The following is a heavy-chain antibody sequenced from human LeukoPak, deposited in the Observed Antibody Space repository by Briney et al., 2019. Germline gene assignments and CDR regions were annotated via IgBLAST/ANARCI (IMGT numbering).Heavy chain of an antibody. V-gene: IGHV3-33*06. J-gene: IGHJ4*02. CDR1: GFTFSSYG. CDR2: IWYDGSNK. Sequence: GGSLRLSCAASGFTFSSYGMHWVRQAPGKGLEWVAVIWYDGSNKYYADSVKGRFTISRDNSKNTLYLQMNSLRAEDTAVYYCAKDLYYDSSGPFDYWGQGTLSPSPQ. D-gene: IGHD3-22*01. CDR3: AKDLYYDSSGPFDY.